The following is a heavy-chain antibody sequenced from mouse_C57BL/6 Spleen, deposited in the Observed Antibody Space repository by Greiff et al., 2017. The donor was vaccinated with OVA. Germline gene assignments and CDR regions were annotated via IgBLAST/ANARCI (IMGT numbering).Heavy chain of an antibody. D-gene: IGHD1-1*01. Sequence: EVQLVESGPELVKPGASVKISCKASGYSFTGYYMNWVKQSPEKSLEWIGEINPSTGGTTYNQKFKAKATLTVDKSSSTAYMQLKSLTSEDSAVYYCARGATVESFDYWGQGTTLTVSS. J-gene: IGHJ2*01. V-gene: IGHV1-42*01. CDR2: INPSTGGT. CDR3: ARGATVESFDY. CDR1: GYSFTGYY.